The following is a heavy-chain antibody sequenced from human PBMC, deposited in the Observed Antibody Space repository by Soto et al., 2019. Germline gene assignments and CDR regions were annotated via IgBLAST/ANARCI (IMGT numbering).Heavy chain of an antibody. CDR2: IIPILGIA. D-gene: IGHD3-10*01. Sequence: ASVKVSCKASGGTFSSYTISWVRQAPGQGLEWMGRIIPILGIANYAQKFQGRVTITADKSTSTAYMELSSLRSEDTAVYYCARDLSTMVRGVTSAFDIWGQGTTVTVS. J-gene: IGHJ3*02. V-gene: IGHV1-69*04. CDR1: GGTFSSYT. CDR3: ARDLSTMVRGVTSAFDI.